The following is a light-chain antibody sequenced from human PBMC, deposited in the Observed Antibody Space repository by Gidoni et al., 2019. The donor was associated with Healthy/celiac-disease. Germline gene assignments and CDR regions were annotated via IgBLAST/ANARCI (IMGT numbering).Light chain of an antibody. CDR3: NSRDSSGPVV. CDR1: SLRSYY. CDR2: GKN. Sequence: VRITCQGDSLRSYYASWYQQKPGQAPVLVIYGKNNRPSGIPVRFSGSSSGNTASLTITGAQAEDEADYYCNSRDSSGPVVFGGGTKLTVL. V-gene: IGLV3-19*01. J-gene: IGLJ2*01.